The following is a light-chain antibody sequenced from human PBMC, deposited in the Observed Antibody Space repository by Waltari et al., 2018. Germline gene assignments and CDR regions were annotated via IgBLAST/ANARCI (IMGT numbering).Light chain of an antibody. CDR2: QNN. CDR3: AAWDNSLNTGV. Sequence: QSVLTQPPSVSAAPGQKVTISCSGSDSNIGSHYVSSYQQVPGTAPKLLIYQNNKRLSVTPDRFSGSKSGTSATLDITTLQTGDEADYYCAAWDNSLNTGVFGGRTKLTVL. CDR1: DSNIGSHY. J-gene: IGLJ3*02. V-gene: IGLV1-51*01.